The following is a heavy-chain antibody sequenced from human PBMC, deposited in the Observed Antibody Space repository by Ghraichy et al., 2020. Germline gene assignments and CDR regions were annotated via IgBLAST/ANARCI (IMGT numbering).Heavy chain of an antibody. CDR3: ATSPTRDSRSSY. CDR1: GFTFSYYW. Sequence: ETLSLTCAASGFTFSYYWMSWVRQALGQGLEWVANINQDGIQKYYVDSVKGRFTMSRDNARNSLYLQMNSLRAEDTAVYYCATSPTRDSRSSYWGQGTLGTVSS. CDR2: INQDGIQK. D-gene: IGHD3-22*01. J-gene: IGHJ4*02. V-gene: IGHV3-7*01.